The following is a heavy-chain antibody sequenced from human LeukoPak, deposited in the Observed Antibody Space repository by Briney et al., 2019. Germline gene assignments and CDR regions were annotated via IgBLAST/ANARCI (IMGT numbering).Heavy chain of an antibody. V-gene: IGHV3-23*01. CDR2: ISGSGGST. J-gene: IGHJ4*02. D-gene: IGHD1-26*01. Sequence: PGGSLRLSCAASGFTFSSYAVSWVRRAPGKGLQWVSAISGSGGSTYYADSVKGRFTISRDNSKNTLYLQMNSLRAEDTAVYYCAIRPGLGSYQRNRGGQRTLVTVSS. CDR3: AIRPGLGSYQRNR. CDR1: GFTFSSYA.